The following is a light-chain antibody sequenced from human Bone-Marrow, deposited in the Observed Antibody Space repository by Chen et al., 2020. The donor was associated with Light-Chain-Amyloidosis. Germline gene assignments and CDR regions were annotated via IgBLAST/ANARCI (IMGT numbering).Light chain of an antibody. J-gene: IGLJ2*01. CDR1: KLGDKY. CDR2: QDT. V-gene: IGLV3-1*01. Sequence: YELTQPPSVSVSPGQTASITCSGDKLGDKYTSWYQQKPGQSPVLVIYQDTKRPSGIPERFSGSKSGNTATLTISGTQAMDEADYYCQAWDTSVVFGGGTKLTVL. CDR3: QAWDTSVV.